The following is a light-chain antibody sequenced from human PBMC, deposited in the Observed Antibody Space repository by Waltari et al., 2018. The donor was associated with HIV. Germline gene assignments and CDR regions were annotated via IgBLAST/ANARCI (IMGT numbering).Light chain of an antibody. CDR3: QQRSNWPPYT. CDR2: DAS. CDR1: QSVSSY. Sequence: TLSLSPGERATLSCRASQSVSSYLAWYQQKPGQAPRLLIYDASNRATGIPAMFSGSGSVTDFTLTITSLEPEDFAVYYCQQRSNWPPYTFGQGTKLEIK. J-gene: IGKJ2*01. V-gene: IGKV3-11*01.